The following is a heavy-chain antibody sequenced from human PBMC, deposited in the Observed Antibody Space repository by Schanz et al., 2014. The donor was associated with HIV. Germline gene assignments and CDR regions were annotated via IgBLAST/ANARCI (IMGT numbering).Heavy chain of an antibody. D-gene: IGHD3-22*01. CDR2: IFSGGDT. CDR1: GFTFSTSA. V-gene: IGHV3-23*01. Sequence: EVQLLESGGGLVQPGGSLRVSCAASGFTFSTSAMSWVRQAPGKGLEWVSLIFSGGDTFYADSVRGRFSISKDNSKNTLYLQMNSLRADDTAVYYCARILDYYDSSGFDYWGQGTLVVVSS. CDR3: ARILDYYDSSGFDY. J-gene: IGHJ4*02.